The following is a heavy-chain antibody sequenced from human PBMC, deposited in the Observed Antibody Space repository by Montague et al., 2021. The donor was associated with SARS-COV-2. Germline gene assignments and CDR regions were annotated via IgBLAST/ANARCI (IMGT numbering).Heavy chain of an antibody. D-gene: IGHD6-6*01. J-gene: IGHJ6*03. V-gene: IGHV4-39*07. CDR2: IYYSGST. CDR3: ARGVRQLGVRYYYYYIDV. CDR1: GGSISSSYY. Sequence: SETLSLTCIVSGGSISSSYYWGWIRQPPGKGLEWIGSIYYSGSTNYNPSLKSRVTISMDTSKNQFSLKLSSVTAADTAVYYCARGVRQLGVRYYYYYIDVWDKGTTVTVSS.